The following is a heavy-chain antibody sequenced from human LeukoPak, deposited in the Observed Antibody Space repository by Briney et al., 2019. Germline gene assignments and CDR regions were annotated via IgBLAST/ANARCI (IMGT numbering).Heavy chain of an antibody. CDR2: INPNSGGT. CDR3: VKVVPPNRYFDY. J-gene: IGHJ4*02. Sequence: ASVKVSCKASGYTFTGYYIHWVRQAPGQGLEWMGWINPNSGGTNYAQKFQGRVTMTRDTSISTAYMELSRLRSDDTAVYYCVKVVPPNRYFDYWGQGTLVTVSS. V-gene: IGHV1-2*02. CDR1: GYTFTGYY. D-gene: IGHD4-23*01.